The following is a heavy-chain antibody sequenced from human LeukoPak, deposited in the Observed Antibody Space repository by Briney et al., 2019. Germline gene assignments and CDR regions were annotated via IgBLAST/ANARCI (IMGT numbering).Heavy chain of an antibody. J-gene: IGHJ3*02. Sequence: SETLSLTCTVSGVSISSYYWSWLRQPPGKGLEWIGYIYYSGSTNYNPSLESRVTISVDTSKNQFSLRLSSVTAADTAVYFCASKSERFLETGAFDIWGQGTMVTVSS. D-gene: IGHD3-3*01. CDR1: GVSISSYY. CDR3: ASKSERFLETGAFDI. CDR2: IYYSGST. V-gene: IGHV4-59*01.